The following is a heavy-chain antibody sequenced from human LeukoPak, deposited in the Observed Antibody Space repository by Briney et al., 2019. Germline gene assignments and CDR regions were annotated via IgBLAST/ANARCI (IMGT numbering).Heavy chain of an antibody. CDR3: ASAVYSSSTGY. CDR1: GFTFSSYA. V-gene: IGHV3-21*01. J-gene: IGHJ4*02. Sequence: GGSLRLSCAASGFTFSSYAMSWVRQAPGKGLEWVSSISSSSSYIYYADSAKGRFTISRDNAKNSLYLQMNSLRAEDTAVYYCASAVYSSSTGYWGQGTLVTVSS. CDR2: ISSSSSYI. D-gene: IGHD6-13*01.